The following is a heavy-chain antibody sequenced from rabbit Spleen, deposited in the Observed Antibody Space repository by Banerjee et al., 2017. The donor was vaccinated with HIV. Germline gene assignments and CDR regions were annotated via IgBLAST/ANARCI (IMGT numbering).Heavy chain of an antibody. CDR1: GVSLNDKAV. CDR3: ARDLVAVIGWNFNL. Sequence: QEQLAESGGGLVKPAGSLTLTCKASGVSLNDKAVMCWVRQAPGKGLEWIACINIVTGKSVYASWAKGRFTMSRTSSTTVTLQMTSLTAADTATYFCARDLVAVIGWNFNLWGPGTLVTVS. V-gene: IGHV1S45*01. J-gene: IGHJ4*01. CDR2: INIVTGKS. D-gene: IGHD1-1*01.